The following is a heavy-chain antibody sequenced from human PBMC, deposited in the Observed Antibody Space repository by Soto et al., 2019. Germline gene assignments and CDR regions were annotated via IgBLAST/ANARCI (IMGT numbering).Heavy chain of an antibody. D-gene: IGHD5-18*01. V-gene: IGHV4-59*01. CDR3: VGSLMSRAMESFDY. Sequence: SETLSLTCSVSAGSRSRYYWGCVRQSPGEGLQWIAHISYTVDASYNPSLKSRVTISLDTSKNQIALRLMSVTAADTAVYYCVGSLMSRAMESFDYWGQGTLVTVS. CDR2: ISYTVDA. CDR1: AGSRSRYY. J-gene: IGHJ4*02.